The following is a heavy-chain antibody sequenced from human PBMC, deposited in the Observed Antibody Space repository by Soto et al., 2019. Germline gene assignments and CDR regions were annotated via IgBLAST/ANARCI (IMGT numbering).Heavy chain of an antibody. CDR3: ASDFDY. CDR1: GFTFSSYA. CDR2: ISYDGSNK. Sequence: QVQLVESGGGVVQPGRSLRLSCAASGFTFSSYAMHWVRQAPGKGLEWVAVISYDGSNKYYADSLKGRFTISRNNSKNTLYLQMNSLRAEATAVYYCASDFDYWGQGTLVTVSS. J-gene: IGHJ4*02. V-gene: IGHV3-30-3*01.